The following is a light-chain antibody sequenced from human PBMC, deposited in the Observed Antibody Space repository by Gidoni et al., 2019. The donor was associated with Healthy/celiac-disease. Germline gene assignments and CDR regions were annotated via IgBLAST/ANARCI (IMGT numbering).Light chain of an antibody. J-gene: IGKJ4*01. CDR3: QQYGSSQGLT. CDR1: QSVSSSY. Sequence: EIALTQSPGTLSLSPGERATLSCRASQSVSSSYLAWYQQIPGQAPRLLIYGASSRATGIPDRFSGSGSGTDFTLTISRLEPEDFAVYYCQQYGSSQGLTFGGGTKVEIK. CDR2: GAS. V-gene: IGKV3-20*01.